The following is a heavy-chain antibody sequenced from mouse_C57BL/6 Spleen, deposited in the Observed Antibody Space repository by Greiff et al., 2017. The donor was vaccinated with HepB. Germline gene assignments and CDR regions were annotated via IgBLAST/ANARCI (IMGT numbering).Heavy chain of an antibody. CDR1: GFSLTSYG. Sequence: QVQLKQSGPGLVQPSQSLSIPCTVSGFSLTSYGVHWVRQSPGKGLEWLGVIWSGGSTDYNAAFISRLSISKDNSKSQVFFKMNSLQADDTAIYYCARNDYDVEFAYWGQGTLVTVSA. D-gene: IGHD2-4*01. CDR3: ARNDYDVEFAY. CDR2: IWSGGST. J-gene: IGHJ3*01. V-gene: IGHV2-2*01.